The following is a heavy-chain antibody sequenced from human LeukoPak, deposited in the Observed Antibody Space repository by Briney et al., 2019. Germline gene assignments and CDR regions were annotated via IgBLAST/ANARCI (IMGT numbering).Heavy chain of an antibody. J-gene: IGHJ4*02. D-gene: IGHD3-16*02. CDR2: ISGSGGST. CDR1: GFTFSSYA. V-gene: IGHV3-23*01. CDR3: AKGPPYYDYVWGSYRLDY. Sequence: GGSLRLSCAASGFTFSSYAMSWVRQAPGKGLEWVSAISGSGGSTYYAGSVKGRFTISRDNSKNTLYLQMNSLRAEDTAVYYCAKGPPYYDYVWGSYRLDYWGQGTLVTVSS.